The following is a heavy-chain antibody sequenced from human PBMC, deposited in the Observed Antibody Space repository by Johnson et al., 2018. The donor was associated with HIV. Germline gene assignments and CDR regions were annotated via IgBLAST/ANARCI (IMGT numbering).Heavy chain of an antibody. J-gene: IGHJ3*02. V-gene: IGHV3-9*01. CDR2: ISWNSGSI. D-gene: IGHD1-26*01. Sequence: VQLVESGGGVVQPGGSLRLSCAVSQFTFGRYAMHWVRQAPGKGLEWVSGISWNSGSIGYADSVKGRFTISRDNAKNSLYLQMNSLRAEDTALYYCAREVSLRVGATLPPSYAFDIWGQGTMVTVSS. CDR1: QFTFGRYA. CDR3: AREVSLRVGATLPPSYAFDI.